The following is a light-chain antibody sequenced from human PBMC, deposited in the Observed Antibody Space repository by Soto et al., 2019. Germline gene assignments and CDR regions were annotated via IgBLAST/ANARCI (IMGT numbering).Light chain of an antibody. CDR3: MSYTTTSSFV. CDR2: DVS. V-gene: IGLV2-14*03. CDR1: RSDIGTYNY. J-gene: IGLJ1*01. Sequence: QSVLTQPASMSGSPGQSITISCTGIRSDIGTYNYLSWYQQHPGKAPRLVISDVSNRPSGVSNRFSGSKSGNTASLTITGLQSEDEADYYCMSYTTTSSFVFGSGTKVTVL.